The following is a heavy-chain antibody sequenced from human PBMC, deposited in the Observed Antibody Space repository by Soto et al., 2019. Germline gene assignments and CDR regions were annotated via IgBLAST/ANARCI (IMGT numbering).Heavy chain of an antibody. J-gene: IGHJ4*02. V-gene: IGHV3-23*01. CDR1: GFTFSTFA. CDR2: ITGGSGFT. D-gene: IGHD1-26*01. Sequence: LRLSCAASGFTFSTFAMNWVRQAPGKGLEWVSGITGGSGFTFYADSVKGRFTISRDDSENTLFLQMSSLRAEDTAKYYCAKSGPTNYFDFWGQGTLVTVSS. CDR3: AKSGPTNYFDF.